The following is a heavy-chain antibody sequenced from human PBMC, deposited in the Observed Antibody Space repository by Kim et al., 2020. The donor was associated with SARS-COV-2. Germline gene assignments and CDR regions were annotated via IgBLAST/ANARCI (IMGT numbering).Heavy chain of an antibody. CDR3: ARAYYYDSSGYLARKNYYYGMDV. V-gene: IGHV3-21*01. CDR2: ISSSSSYI. J-gene: IGHJ6*02. CDR1: GFTFSSYS. Sequence: GGSLRLSCAASGFTFSSYSMNWVRQAPGKGLEWVSSISSSSSYIYYADSVKGRFTISRDNAKNSLYLQMNSLRAEDTAVYYCARAYYYDSSGYLARKNYYYGMDVWGQGTTVTVSS. D-gene: IGHD3-22*01.